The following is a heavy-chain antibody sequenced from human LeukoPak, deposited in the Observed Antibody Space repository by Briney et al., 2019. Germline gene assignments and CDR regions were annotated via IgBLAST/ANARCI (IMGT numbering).Heavy chain of an antibody. CDR1: GFAFSTYR. Sequence: GRSLRLSCVVSGFAFSTYRMSWVRQATGNGLVWVANIIQDGSAQNYVDSGKGRFTISRDNAKNSLYLQMNSLRAEDTAVYYCARVTSYYYNTSGDYYFDYWGQGTLVTVSS. V-gene: IGHV3-7*04. J-gene: IGHJ4*02. CDR3: ARVTSYYYNTSGDYYFDY. CDR2: IIQDGSAQ. D-gene: IGHD3-22*01.